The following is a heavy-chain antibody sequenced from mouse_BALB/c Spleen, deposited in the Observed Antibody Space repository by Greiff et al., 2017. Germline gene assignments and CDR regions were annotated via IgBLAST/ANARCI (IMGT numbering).Heavy chain of an antibody. J-gene: IGHJ3*01. Sequence: EVKLVESGPSLVKPSQTLSLTCSVTGDSITSGYWNWIRKFPGNKLEYMGYISYSGSTYYNPSLKSRISITRDTSKNQYYLQLNSVTTEDTATYYCARSSAYFSWFAYWGQGTLVTVSA. D-gene: IGHD2-10*01. V-gene: IGHV3-8*02. CDR2: ISYSGST. CDR1: GDSITSGY. CDR3: ARSSAYFSWFAY.